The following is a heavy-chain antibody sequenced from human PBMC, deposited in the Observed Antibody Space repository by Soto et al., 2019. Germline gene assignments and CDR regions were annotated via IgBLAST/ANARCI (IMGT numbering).Heavy chain of an antibody. CDR3: AREVSQEVMYAAS. Sequence: PGGSVKLSCTTSGFTFSTSCMHWVRQAPGKGLEWVAIIWYDGSNKYYADSVKGRFAISRDNSKNTLYLQMNNLRADDTAVYYCAREVSQEVMYAASWGRRILAIVSS. V-gene: IGHV3-33*01. CDR2: IWYDGSNK. J-gene: IGHJ1*01. CDR1: GFTFSTSC. D-gene: IGHD2-8*01.